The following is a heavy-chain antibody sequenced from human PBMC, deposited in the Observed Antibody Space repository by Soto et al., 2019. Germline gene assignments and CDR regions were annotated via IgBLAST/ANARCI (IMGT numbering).Heavy chain of an antibody. J-gene: IGHJ4*02. Sequence: EVQLVESGGGLVQPGGSLRLSCAASGFTVSDNYMNWVRQAPGKGLEWVAVIYRGTTYYADSVKGRFTISRDNSKNTLYLQMSSLRPEDTAVYYCARDVERRDYDSTGYSFDYWGQGTLVAVAS. CDR2: IYRGTT. CDR3: ARDVERRDYDSTGYSFDY. V-gene: IGHV3-66*01. D-gene: IGHD3-22*01. CDR1: GFTVSDNY.